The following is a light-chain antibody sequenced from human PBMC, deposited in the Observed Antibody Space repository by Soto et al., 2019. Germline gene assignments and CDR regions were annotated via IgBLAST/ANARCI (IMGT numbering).Light chain of an antibody. V-gene: IGLV2-8*01. CDR3: SAYAGSPYLYV. J-gene: IGLJ1*01. CDR2: EVS. Sequence: LTQPPSASGSPGQSVTISCTGTSFDVGGYNYVSWYQQHPGKAPQVLMYEVSKRPSGVPDRFSGSKSGNTASLTVSGLQAEDEADYYCSAYAGSPYLYVFGSGTKVTVL. CDR1: SFDVGGYNY.